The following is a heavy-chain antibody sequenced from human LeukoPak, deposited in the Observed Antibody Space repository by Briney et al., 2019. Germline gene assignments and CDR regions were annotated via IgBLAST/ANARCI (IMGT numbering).Heavy chain of an antibody. CDR2: ISTSGST. D-gene: IGHD2-15*01. CDR3: AGGYSPPSSLDY. V-gene: IGHV4-61*02. CDR1: GYSISSGTYY. J-gene: IGHJ4*02. Sequence: SETLSLTCTVSGYSISSGTYYWTWIRQPAGKGLEWIGRISTSGSTNYNPSLKSRVNISIDTSKNQFSLKLSSVTAADTAVYYCAGGYSPPSSLDYWGQGTLVTVSS.